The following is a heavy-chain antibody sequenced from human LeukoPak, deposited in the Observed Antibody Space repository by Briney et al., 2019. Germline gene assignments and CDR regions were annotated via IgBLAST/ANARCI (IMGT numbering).Heavy chain of an antibody. CDR1: GFTVSSNY. Sequence: QSGGSLRLSCAASGFTVSSNYMTWVRQAPGKGLEWVSILYGGGSTYYADSVKGRFTISRDNSKNTLYLQMNSLRAEDTAVYYCARGPPKGSSGWYYFDYWGQGTLVTVSS. CDR2: LYGGGST. CDR3: ARGPPKGSSGWYYFDY. J-gene: IGHJ4*02. V-gene: IGHV3-53*01. D-gene: IGHD3-22*01.